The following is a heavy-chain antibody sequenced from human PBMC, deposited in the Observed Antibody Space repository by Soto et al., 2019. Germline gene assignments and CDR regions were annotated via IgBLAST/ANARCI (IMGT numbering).Heavy chain of an antibody. CDR2: INHSGST. CDR3: AQTSASIHWFDP. J-gene: IGHJ5*02. CDR1: GGSFSGYC. Sequence: LEILSLTCAVYGGSFSGYCWSWIRQPPGKGLEWIGEINHSGSTNYNPSLKSRVTISVDTSKTQFSLRLSSVTAADTVVYFCAQTSASIHWFDPWGQGTLVTVSS. V-gene: IGHV4-34*01.